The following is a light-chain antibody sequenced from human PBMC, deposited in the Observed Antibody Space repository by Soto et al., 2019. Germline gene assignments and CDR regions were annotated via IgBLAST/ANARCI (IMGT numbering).Light chain of an antibody. CDR2: GNT. CDR1: SPNIGAGFD. V-gene: IGLV1-40*01. CDR3: QSYDRSLSGGWV. J-gene: IGLJ3*02. Sequence: QSVLTQPPSVSGAPGQRVTISCTGSSPNIGAGFDVHWYQQLPGTAPKLLIYGNTNRPSGVPDRFSGSKSGTSAPLAISGLQAEDEADYYCQSYDRSLSGGWVFGGGTKLTVL.